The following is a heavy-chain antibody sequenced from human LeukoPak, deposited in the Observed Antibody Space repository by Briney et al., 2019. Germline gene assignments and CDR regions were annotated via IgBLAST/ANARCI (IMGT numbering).Heavy chain of an antibody. Sequence: GGSLRLSCAASGFTFSDYYMSWIRQAPGKGLEWVSYISSSSSYTNYADSVKGRFTISRDNARNSLYLQMNSLRDEDTAVYYCAREWGDGRGWFGFWGQGALVTVSS. CDR3: AREWGDGRGWFGF. CDR2: ISSSSSYT. V-gene: IGHV3-11*06. D-gene: IGHD6-19*01. CDR1: GFTFSDYY. J-gene: IGHJ4*02.